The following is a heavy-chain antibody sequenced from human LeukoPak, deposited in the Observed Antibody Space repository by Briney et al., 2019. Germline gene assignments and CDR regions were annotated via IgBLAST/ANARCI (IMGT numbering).Heavy chain of an antibody. J-gene: IGHJ1*01. Sequence: SETLSLTCAVDGGSFSGDYWTWVRQPPGKGLEWIAEINRRGFTKYNPSLKSRVTISVDTSKEQFSLNLNSVTAADTAVYYCARGDSSSWYGWGQGTLVSVYS. CDR2: INRRGFT. V-gene: IGHV4-34*01. CDR3: ARGDSSSWYG. D-gene: IGHD6-13*01. CDR1: GGSFSGDY.